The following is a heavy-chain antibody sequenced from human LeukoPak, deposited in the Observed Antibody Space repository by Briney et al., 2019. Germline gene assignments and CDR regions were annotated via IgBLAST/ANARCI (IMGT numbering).Heavy chain of an antibody. D-gene: IGHD6-19*01. J-gene: IGHJ6*03. CDR3: AKAHAVAGMRYYYYYMDV. CDR1: GFTFSSYA. CDR2: ISGSGGST. Sequence: QPGGSLRLSCAASGFTFSSYAMSWVRQAPGKGLEWVSAISGSGGSTYYADSVKGRFTISRDNSKNTLYLQMNSLRAEDTAVYYCAKAHAVAGMRYYYYYMDVWGKGTTVTVSS. V-gene: IGHV3-23*01.